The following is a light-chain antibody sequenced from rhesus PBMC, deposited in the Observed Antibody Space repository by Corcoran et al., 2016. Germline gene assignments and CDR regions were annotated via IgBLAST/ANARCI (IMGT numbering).Light chain of an antibody. Sequence: DIQMTQSPSSLSASVGDTVTITCQASQGISKYLAWYQQKPGKALKLLIFESSTLQSGVPSRFRGSGSGTEFTLTIRSLQPEDFAPYYCQQHNSYPPTFDGGTKVELK. CDR1: QGISKY. J-gene: IGKJ4*01. V-gene: IGKV1-25*01. CDR2: ESS. CDR3: QQHNSYPPT.